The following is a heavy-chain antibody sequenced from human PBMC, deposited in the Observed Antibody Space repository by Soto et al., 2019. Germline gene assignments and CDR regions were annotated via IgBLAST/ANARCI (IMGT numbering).Heavy chain of an antibody. CDR2: IIPIFGTA. V-gene: IGHV1-69*01. CDR1: GGTFSSYA. J-gene: IGHJ3*02. D-gene: IGHD6-19*01. CDR3: ARDLPQRIAVAGPGAFDI. Sequence: QVQLVQSGAEVKKPGSSVKVSCKASGGTFSSYAISWVRQAPGQGLEWMGGIIPIFGTANYAQKFQGRVTITADESTSTAYMELSSLRSEDTAVYYCARDLPQRIAVAGPGAFDIWGQGTMDTVSS.